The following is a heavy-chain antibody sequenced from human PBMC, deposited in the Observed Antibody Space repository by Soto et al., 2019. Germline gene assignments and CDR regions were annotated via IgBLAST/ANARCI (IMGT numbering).Heavy chain of an antibody. CDR3: ARIDYYGSGSYDNWFDP. CDR1: GYTFTSYG. V-gene: IGHV1-18*01. Sequence: GASVKVSCKASGYTFTSYGISWVRQAPGQGLEWMGWISAYNGNTNYAQKLQGRVTMTTDTSTSTAYMELRSLRSDDTAVYYCARIDYYGSGSYDNWFDPWGQGTLVTVSS. CDR2: ISAYNGNT. J-gene: IGHJ5*02. D-gene: IGHD3-10*01.